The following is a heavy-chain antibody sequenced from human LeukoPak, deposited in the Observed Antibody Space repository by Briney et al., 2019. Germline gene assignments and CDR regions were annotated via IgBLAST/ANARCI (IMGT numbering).Heavy chain of an antibody. Sequence: PSETLSLTCTVSGGSISSYYWSWIRQPPGKGLEWIGYIYHSGTTNYNPSLKTRVTMSVDTSKNQFSLKLNSVTATDTAVYYCTKHGDNADYTIFYWFDPWGQGALVTVSS. J-gene: IGHJ5*02. V-gene: IGHV4-59*08. CDR3: TKHGDNADYTIFYWFDP. CDR1: GGSISSYY. CDR2: IYHSGTT. D-gene: IGHD3-3*01.